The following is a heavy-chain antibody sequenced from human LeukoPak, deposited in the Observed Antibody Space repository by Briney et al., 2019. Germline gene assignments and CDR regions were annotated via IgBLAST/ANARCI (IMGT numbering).Heavy chain of an antibody. J-gene: IGHJ2*01. CDR1: GFIFDDYA. CDR3: AKAIGGSYYWYFDL. D-gene: IGHD3-10*01. CDR2: ISWNSGSI. Sequence: QPGGSLRLSCAVSGFIFDDYAMHWVRQAPGKGLEWVSGISWNSGSIGYGDSVKGRFTVSRDSAKSSLYLQMNSLRAEDTALYYCAKAIGGSYYWYFDLWGRGTLVTVSS. V-gene: IGHV3-9*01.